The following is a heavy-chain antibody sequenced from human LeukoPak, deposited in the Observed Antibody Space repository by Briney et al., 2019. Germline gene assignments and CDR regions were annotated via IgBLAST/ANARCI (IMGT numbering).Heavy chain of an antibody. CDR3: ARDGGYSYPNWFDP. J-gene: IGHJ5*02. V-gene: IGHV4-39*07. CDR1: GGSISSSSYY. D-gene: IGHD5-18*01. Sequence: SETLSLTCTVSGGSISSSSYYWGWIRQPPGKGLEWIGSIYYSGSTYYNPSLKSRVTISLDTSKNQFSLKLSSVTAADTAVYYCARDGGYSYPNWFDPWGQGTLVTVSS. CDR2: IYYSGST.